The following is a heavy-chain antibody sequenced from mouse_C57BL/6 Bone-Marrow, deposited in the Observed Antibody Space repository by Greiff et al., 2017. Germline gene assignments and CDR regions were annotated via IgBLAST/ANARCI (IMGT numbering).Heavy chain of an antibody. CDR3: ARKRDYGSRGGYFDV. Sequence: EVKLQESGPELVKPGASVKIPCKASGYTFTDYNMDWVKQSHGKSLEWIGDINPNNGGTIYNQKFKGKATLTVDKSSSTAYMELRSLTSEDTAVYYCARKRDYGSRGGYFDVWGTGTTVTVSS. V-gene: IGHV1-18*01. J-gene: IGHJ1*03. CDR2: INPNNGGT. D-gene: IGHD1-1*01. CDR1: GYTFTDYN.